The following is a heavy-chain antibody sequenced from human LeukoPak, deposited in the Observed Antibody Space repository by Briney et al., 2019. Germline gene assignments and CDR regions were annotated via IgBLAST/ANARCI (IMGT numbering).Heavy chain of an antibody. Sequence: GGSLRLSCAASGFTFSSYSMNWVRQAPGKGLEWVSYISSSSSTIYYADSVKGRFTISRDNSKNTLYMQMNNLRVEDTAVYFCARDNRYTGNYLDAFDIWGQGTLVTVSS. CDR2: ISSSSSTI. CDR1: GFTFSSYS. D-gene: IGHD3-16*02. V-gene: IGHV3-48*01. J-gene: IGHJ3*02. CDR3: ARDNRYTGNYLDAFDI.